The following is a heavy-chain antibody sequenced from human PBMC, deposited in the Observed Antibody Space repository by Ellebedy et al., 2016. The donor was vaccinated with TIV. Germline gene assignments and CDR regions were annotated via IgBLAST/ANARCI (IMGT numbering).Heavy chain of an antibody. CDR3: ARVDYYGSGSYSMDV. J-gene: IGHJ6*02. CDR2: ISSSGSTI. V-gene: IGHV3-48*03. D-gene: IGHD3-10*01. Sequence: GGSLRLSCAASGFTFSSDEMNWVRQAPGKGLEWVSYISSSGSTIYYADSVKGRFTISRDNAKNSLYLQMNSLRAEDTAVYYCARVDYYGSGSYSMDVWGQGTTVTVSS. CDR1: GFTFSSDE.